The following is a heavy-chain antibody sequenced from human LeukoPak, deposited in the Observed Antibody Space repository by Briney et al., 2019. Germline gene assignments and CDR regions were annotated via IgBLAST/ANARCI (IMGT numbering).Heavy chain of an antibody. CDR1: GFTFSSYS. J-gene: IGHJ5*02. CDR2: ISSSSSTI. Sequence: PGGSLRLSCAASGFTFSSYSMNWVRQAPGKGLEWVSYISSSSSTIYYADSVKGRFTISRDNAKNSLYLQMNSLRAEDTAEYYCARYGDHNWFDPWGQGTLVTVSS. V-gene: IGHV3-48*01. CDR3: ARYGDHNWFDP. D-gene: IGHD4-17*01.